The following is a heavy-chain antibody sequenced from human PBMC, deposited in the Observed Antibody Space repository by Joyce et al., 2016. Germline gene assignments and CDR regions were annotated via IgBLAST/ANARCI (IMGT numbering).Heavy chain of an antibody. CDR1: GFSFSTTG. Sequence: QVQLVESGGGVVQPGRSLRLSCVASGFSFSTTGMHWVRQAPGKGLEWVKMISHDGNAAHYAESVEGRFTISRDTSRNTLYLHMDSLRVEDTAVYYCAKDLYSSGWYNYFDPWGQGTLVTVAS. CDR2: ISHDGNAA. CDR3: AKDLYSSGWYNYFDP. J-gene: IGHJ5*02. D-gene: IGHD6-19*01. V-gene: IGHV3-30*18.